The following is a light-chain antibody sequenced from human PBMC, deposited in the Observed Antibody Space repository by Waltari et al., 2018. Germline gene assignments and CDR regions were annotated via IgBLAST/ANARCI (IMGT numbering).Light chain of an antibody. J-gene: IGKJ2*01. Sequence: EIVVTQSPLSLPVTPGEPASISCRSSQSLLHSNGYNYLDWYLQKPGQSPQLLIYLVSTRVSGVPDRFSGSGSGTDFTLKINRVEAEDGGVYYCMQALQTPRTFGQGTKLEIK. CDR2: LVS. V-gene: IGKV2-28*01. CDR1: QSLLHSNGYNY. CDR3: MQALQTPRT.